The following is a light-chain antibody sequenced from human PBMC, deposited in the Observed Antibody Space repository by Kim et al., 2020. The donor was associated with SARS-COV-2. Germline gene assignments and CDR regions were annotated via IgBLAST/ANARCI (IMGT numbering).Light chain of an antibody. CDR1: QSLVHTDGNMY. CDR3: MQATHIRS. CDR2: KTS. J-gene: IGKJ2*03. V-gene: IGKV2-24*01. Sequence: VLTQTPLSSPVILGQPASISCRSSQSLVHTDGNMYLNWLQQRPGQPPRLLIYKTSNRFSGVPDRFSGSGTGTDFTLKISRVEAEDVGVYYCMQATHIRSFGQGTKLEI.